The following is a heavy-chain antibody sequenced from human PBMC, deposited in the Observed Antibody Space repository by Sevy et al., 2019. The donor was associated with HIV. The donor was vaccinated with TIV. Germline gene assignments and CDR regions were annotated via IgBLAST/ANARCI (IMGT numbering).Heavy chain of an antibody. CDR2: IYPRDSDT. CDR3: PTAITAAGYAFDI. Sequence: GESLKISCKASGYSFTSYWIGWVRQMPGKGLEWMGIIYPRDSDTRYSPSFEGQVTISADKSISTAYLQWRRLKASDTAMYYCPTAITAAGYAFDIWGQGTLVTVSS. J-gene: IGHJ3*02. D-gene: IGHD6-13*01. CDR1: GYSFTSYW. V-gene: IGHV5-51*01.